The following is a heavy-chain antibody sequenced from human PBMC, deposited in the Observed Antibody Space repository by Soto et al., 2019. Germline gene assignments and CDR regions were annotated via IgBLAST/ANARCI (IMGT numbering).Heavy chain of an antibody. CDR3: AREVVTETTLGYFDF. CDR2: IIPFFGTP. J-gene: IGHJ4*02. V-gene: IGHV1-69*01. CDR1: GGTFTNDA. Sequence: QVHLVQSGAEVKKSGSSVRVSCTASGGTFTNDAISWLRQAPGQGLEWLGPIIPFFGTPDYSQSFQGRLTITADESTGTAYMDLSSLRSDDTAVYYCAREVVTETTLGYFDFWGQGTLVTVSS. D-gene: IGHD2-21*02.